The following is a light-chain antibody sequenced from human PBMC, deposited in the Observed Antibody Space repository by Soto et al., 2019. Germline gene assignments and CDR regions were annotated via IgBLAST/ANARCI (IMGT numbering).Light chain of an antibody. V-gene: IGKV1-5*01. Sequence: DIQMTQSPSTLSASVGDRVTITCRARHRISNWLGWYQQKPGKALKLLIYDASSLESGGPSRFSGSRSCTEFTLTIISLLPDDVATYYCQQYNSYSPWTFGQGTKVDI. CDR3: QQYNSYSPWT. CDR2: DAS. CDR1: HRISNW. J-gene: IGKJ1*01.